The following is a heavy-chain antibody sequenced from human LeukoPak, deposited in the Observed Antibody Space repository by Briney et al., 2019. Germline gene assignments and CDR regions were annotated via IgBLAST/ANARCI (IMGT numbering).Heavy chain of an antibody. J-gene: IGHJ3*02. Sequence: SETLSLTXAVYGGSFSGYYWSWIRQPPGKGLEWIGEINHSGSTNYNPSLKSRVTISVDTSKNQFSLKLSSVTAADTAVYYCARDRDSSSWYRDASDIWGQGTMVTVSS. CDR1: GGSFSGYY. D-gene: IGHD6-13*01. CDR2: INHSGST. V-gene: IGHV4-34*01. CDR3: ARDRDSSSWYRDASDI.